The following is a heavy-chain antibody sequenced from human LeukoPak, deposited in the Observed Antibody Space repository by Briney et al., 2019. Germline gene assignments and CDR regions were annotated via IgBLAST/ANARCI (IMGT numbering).Heavy chain of an antibody. Sequence: PGGSLRLSCAASGFTFSSYEMNWVRQAPGKGLEWVSVIYSGGSTYYADSVKGRFTISRDNSKNTLYLQMNSLRAEDTAVYYCATYCSGGSCYSSAFDIWGQGTMVTVSS. V-gene: IGHV3-53*01. CDR3: ATYCSGGSCYSSAFDI. D-gene: IGHD2-15*01. CDR2: IYSGGST. CDR1: GFTFSSYE. J-gene: IGHJ3*02.